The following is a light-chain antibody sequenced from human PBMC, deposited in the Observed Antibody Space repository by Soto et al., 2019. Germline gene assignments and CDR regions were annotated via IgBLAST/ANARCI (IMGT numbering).Light chain of an antibody. J-gene: IGKJ1*01. V-gene: IGKV3-15*01. CDR3: QQHNNWPPWT. CDR1: QRVSSN. Sequence: EIVMTQSPATLSVSPGERATLSCRASQRVSSNLAWYQQKPGQAPRLLMYGASTRATGIPDRFSGSGSGTEFTLTISSLQSEDFAVYYCQQHNNWPPWTFGQGTKVEIK. CDR2: GAS.